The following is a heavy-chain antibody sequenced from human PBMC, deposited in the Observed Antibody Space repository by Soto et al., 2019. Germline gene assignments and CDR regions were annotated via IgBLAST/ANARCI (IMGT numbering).Heavy chain of an antibody. Sequence: SSETLSLTCTVSGGSISSYYWNWIRQPPGKGLEWIGYTYYSENANYSPSLKSRVNISVDTSKTQISLRLTSVTAADTAFYYCARGDFWSGYYTSNWFDPWGQGTLVTVSS. CDR2: TYYSENA. D-gene: IGHD3-3*01. CDR1: GGSISSYY. CDR3: ARGDFWSGYYTSNWFDP. V-gene: IGHV4-59*12. J-gene: IGHJ5*02.